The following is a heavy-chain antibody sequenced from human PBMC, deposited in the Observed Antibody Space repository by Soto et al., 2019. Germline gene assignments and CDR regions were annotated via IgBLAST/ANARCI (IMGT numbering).Heavy chain of an antibody. Sequence: GASLKISCQGSGYSFSTYWFGWVRQMPGKGLEWMGIIYPGDSDTRYSPSFQGQVTISVDESLTTAYLQWSSLKASDTAMYYCARSQRFFDWLLYGLYFAHWGQGTLVTVSS. CDR1: GYSFSTYW. V-gene: IGHV5-51*01. D-gene: IGHD3-9*01. J-gene: IGHJ4*02. CDR2: IYPGDSDT. CDR3: ARSQRFFDWLLYGLYFAH.